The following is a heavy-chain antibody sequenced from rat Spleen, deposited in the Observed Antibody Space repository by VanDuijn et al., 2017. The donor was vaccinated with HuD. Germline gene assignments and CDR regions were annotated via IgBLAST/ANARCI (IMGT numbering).Heavy chain of an antibody. Sequence: EVQLQESGPGLVKPSQLLSLTCSVTGYSITSSYRWNWIRKFPGNKLEWRGYINGAGSTNYNPSLKSRISITRDTSKNQVFLQVNSVTTEDTATYYCARWDYYDGTYGVMDAWGQGASVTVSS. CDR1: GYSITSSYR. V-gene: IGHV3-3*01. CDR2: INGAGST. D-gene: IGHD1-12*02. CDR3: ARWDYYDGTYGVMDA. J-gene: IGHJ4*01.